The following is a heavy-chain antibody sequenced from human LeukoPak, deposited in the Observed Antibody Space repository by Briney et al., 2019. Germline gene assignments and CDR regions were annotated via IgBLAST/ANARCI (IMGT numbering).Heavy chain of an antibody. Sequence: SVKVSCKASGGTFSSYTISWVRQAPGQGLEWMGRIIPILGIANYAQKFQGRGTITADKSTSTAYMELRSLRSEDTAVYYCARDGYNRAAFDIWGQGTMVTVSS. CDR3: ARDGYNRAAFDI. D-gene: IGHD5-24*01. CDR2: IIPILGIA. V-gene: IGHV1-69*04. J-gene: IGHJ3*02. CDR1: GGTFSSYT.